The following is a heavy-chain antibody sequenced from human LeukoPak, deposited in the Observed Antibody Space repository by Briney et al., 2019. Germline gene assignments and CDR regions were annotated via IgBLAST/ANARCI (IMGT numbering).Heavy chain of an antibody. CDR3: ARRAPSHDFDD. J-gene: IGHJ4*02. CDR2: IKEDGSEE. V-gene: IGHV3-7*01. Sequence: GGSLRLSCAASTFTFSDYSMSWVRQAPGRGLEWVANIKEDGSEEDYVDSVKGRFTISRDNAKNSVYLQMNSLRVEDTALYYCARRAPSHDFDDWGQGTLVTVSS. CDR1: TFTFSDYS.